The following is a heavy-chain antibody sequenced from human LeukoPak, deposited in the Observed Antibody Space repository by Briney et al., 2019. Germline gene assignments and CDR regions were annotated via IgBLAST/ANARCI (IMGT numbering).Heavy chain of an antibody. V-gene: IGHV3-9*01. Sequence: GGSLRLSCAASGFTFSTYSMNWVRQAPGKGLEWVSGISWNSGSIGYADSVKGRFTISRDNAKNSLYLQMNSLRAEDTALYYCAKADDELYGSGSYYTEVFDYWGQGTLVTVSS. D-gene: IGHD3-10*01. CDR2: ISWNSGSI. J-gene: IGHJ4*02. CDR3: AKADDELYGSGSYYTEVFDY. CDR1: GFTFSTYS.